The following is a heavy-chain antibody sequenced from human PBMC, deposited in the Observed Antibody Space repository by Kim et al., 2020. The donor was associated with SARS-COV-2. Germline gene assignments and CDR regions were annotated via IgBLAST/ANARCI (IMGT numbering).Heavy chain of an antibody. J-gene: IGHJ6*02. D-gene: IGHD2-21*02. CDR1: GGTFSSYA. CDR2: IIPIFGTA. Sequence: SVKVSCKASGGTFSSYAISWVRQAPGQGLEWMGGIIPIFGTANYAQKFQGRVTITADESTSTAYMELSSLRSEDTAVYYCARDKMETANNLNYYYGMDVWGQGTTVTVSS. V-gene: IGHV1-69*13. CDR3: ARDKMETANNLNYYYGMDV.